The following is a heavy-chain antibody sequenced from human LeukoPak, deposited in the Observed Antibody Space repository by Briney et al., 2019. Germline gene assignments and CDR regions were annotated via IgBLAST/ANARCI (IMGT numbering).Heavy chain of an antibody. CDR1: VGSISSSSYY. D-gene: IGHD5-18*01. CDR2: IFYSGST. V-gene: IGHV4-39*02. CDR3: ARAATYSYGLFDY. Sequence: SEALSLTCTVPVGSISSSSYYWGWIRQPPGKGLEWIGSIFYSGSTYYNPSLESRVTISVDTSKNHFSLKLTSVTAADTAVYYCARAATYSYGLFDYWGQGTLVTVSS. J-gene: IGHJ4*02.